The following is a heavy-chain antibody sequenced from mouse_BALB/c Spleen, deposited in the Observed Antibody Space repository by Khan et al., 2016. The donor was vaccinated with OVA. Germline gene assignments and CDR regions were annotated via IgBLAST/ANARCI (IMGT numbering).Heavy chain of an antibody. CDR1: GFTFSNYG. CDR3: ASTPGYYGSNYFDY. V-gene: IGHV5-9-3*01. D-gene: IGHD1-1*01. CDR2: ISSGGSYT. J-gene: IGHJ2*01. Sequence: EVELVESGGGLVKPGGSLKFSCAASGFTFSNYGMSWVRQTPEKRLEWVATISSGGSYTYYPDSVKGRFTIYRDNANNTLYLKMSSLRSEDTAMYYCASTPGYYGSNYFDYWGQGTTLTVSS.